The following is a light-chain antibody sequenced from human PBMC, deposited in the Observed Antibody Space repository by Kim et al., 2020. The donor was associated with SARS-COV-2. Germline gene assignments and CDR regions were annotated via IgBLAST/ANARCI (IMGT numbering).Light chain of an antibody. CDR2: GAS. Sequence: SVSPGERATLSCRASQSVSSNLAWYQQKPGQAPRLLIYGASTRATGIPARFSGSGSGTEFTLTISSLQSEDFAVYHCQQYNNWPGTFGQGTKLEI. CDR1: QSVSSN. J-gene: IGKJ2*02. CDR3: QQYNNWPGT. V-gene: IGKV3-15*01.